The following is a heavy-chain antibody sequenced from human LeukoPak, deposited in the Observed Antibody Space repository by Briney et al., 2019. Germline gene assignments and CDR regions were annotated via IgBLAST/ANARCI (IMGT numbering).Heavy chain of an antibody. V-gene: IGHV1-2*02. Sequence: ASVKVSCKASGYTFTGYYIHWVRQAPRQGLEWMGWIHPNSGGTNYAQKFQGRVTVTRDTSITTAYMELSRLISDDTAVYYCARQISSAYYYWGQGTLVTVSS. CDR3: ARQISSAYYY. CDR2: IHPNSGGT. J-gene: IGHJ4*02. D-gene: IGHD3-22*01. CDR1: GYTFTGYY.